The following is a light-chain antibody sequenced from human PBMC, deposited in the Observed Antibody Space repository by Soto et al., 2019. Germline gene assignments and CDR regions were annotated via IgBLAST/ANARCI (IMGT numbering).Light chain of an antibody. CDR3: QQSYSTPRT. V-gene: IGKV1-39*01. J-gene: IGKJ1*01. CDR2: AAS. Sequence: DIQITQSPSSLSESVGDRVTITCRASQSISSYLNWYQQKPGKAPKLLIYAASSLQSGVPSRFSGSGSGTDFTLTISSLQPEDFATYYCQQSYSTPRTFGQGTKVDIK. CDR1: QSISSY.